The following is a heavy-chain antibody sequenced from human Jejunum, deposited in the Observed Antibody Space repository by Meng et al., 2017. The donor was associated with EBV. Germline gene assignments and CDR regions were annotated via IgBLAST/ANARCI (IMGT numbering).Heavy chain of an antibody. Sequence: LKRAGPGLVKPSETLSPPCTVSGVSMSNFYWGWFRQPPGKGLEWIGYIYYSVSTNYNPSLKSRVTISVDTSKNQFSLSLSSVTAADTAVYYCARGGGRPEYWGQGILVTVSS. CDR1: GVSMSNFY. CDR2: IYYSVST. J-gene: IGHJ4*02. V-gene: IGHV4-59*01. D-gene: IGHD3-10*01. CDR3: ARGGGRPEY.